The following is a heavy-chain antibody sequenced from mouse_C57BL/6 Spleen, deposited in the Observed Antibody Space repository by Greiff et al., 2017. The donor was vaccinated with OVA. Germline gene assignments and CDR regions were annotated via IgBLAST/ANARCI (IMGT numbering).Heavy chain of an antibody. D-gene: IGHD4-1*01. Sequence: QVQLQQSGPELVKPGASVKISCKASGYAFSSSWMNWVKQRPGKGLEWIGRIYPGDGDTNYNGTFKGKATLTADKSSSTAYMQLSSLTSEDSAVYFCAKTGTSYFEYWGQGTTLTVSS. CDR1: GYAFSSSW. CDR2: IYPGDGDT. CDR3: AKTGTSYFEY. V-gene: IGHV1-82*01. J-gene: IGHJ2*01.